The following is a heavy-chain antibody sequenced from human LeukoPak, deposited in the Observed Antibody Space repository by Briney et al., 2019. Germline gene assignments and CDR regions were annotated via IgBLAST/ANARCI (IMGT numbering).Heavy chain of an antibody. J-gene: IGHJ4*02. CDR1: GFTFSNYG. CDR3: ASDTGYSRNWYFDY. V-gene: IGHV3-33*01. CDR2: IWYDGSNE. D-gene: IGHD6-13*01. Sequence: PGGSLRLSCAASGFTFSNYGMHWVRQAPGKGLEWVALIWYDGSNEYYADSVKGRFTISRDNSKNTLYLQMNSLGAEDTAVYYCASDTGYSRNWYFDYWGKGTLATVSS.